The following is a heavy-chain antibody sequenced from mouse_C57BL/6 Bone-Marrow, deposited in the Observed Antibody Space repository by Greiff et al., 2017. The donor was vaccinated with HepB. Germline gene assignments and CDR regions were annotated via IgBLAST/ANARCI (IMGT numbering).Heavy chain of an antibody. J-gene: IGHJ4*01. D-gene: IGHD1-1*01. Sequence: QVQLQQSGPELVKPGASVKISCKASGYAFSSSWMNWVKQRPGKGLEWIGRIHPGDGDTNYNGKFKGKATLTADKSSSTAYMQLSSLTSEDSAVYFCARSRTYYYGSSPYYAMDYWGQGTSVTVSS. CDR1: GYAFSSSW. CDR2: IHPGDGDT. CDR3: ARSRTYYYGSSPYYAMDY. V-gene: IGHV1-82*01.